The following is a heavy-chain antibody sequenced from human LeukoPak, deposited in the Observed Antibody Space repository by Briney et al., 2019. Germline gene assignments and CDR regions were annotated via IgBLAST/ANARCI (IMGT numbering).Heavy chain of an antibody. Sequence: GGSLRLSCAASGFTFSSYSMNWVRQAPGKGLEWVSSISSSSSYMYYADSVKGRFTISRDNAKNSLYLQMNSLRAEDPAVYYCARAHSSGYVPYYYYYMDFWGKGTTVTVSS. CDR3: ARAHSSGYVPYYYYYMDF. V-gene: IGHV3-21*01. CDR2: ISSSSSYM. CDR1: GFTFSSYS. J-gene: IGHJ6*03. D-gene: IGHD3-22*01.